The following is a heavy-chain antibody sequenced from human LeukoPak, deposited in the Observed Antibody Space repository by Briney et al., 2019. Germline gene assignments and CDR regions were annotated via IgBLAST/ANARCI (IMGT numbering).Heavy chain of an antibody. D-gene: IGHD4-17*01. CDR1: GGSISGWY. J-gene: IGHJ6*02. CDR3: ARDHDIYGDYDKYYYGMDV. Sequence: SETLSLTCIVSGGSISGWYWSWIRQPPGKGLEWIGNIYGSGSTNYNPSLKSRVTISVDTSKTQFSLKLTSVTAADTAVYYCARDHDIYGDYDKYYYGMDVWGQGTTVTVSS. CDR2: IYGSGST. V-gene: IGHV4-59*01.